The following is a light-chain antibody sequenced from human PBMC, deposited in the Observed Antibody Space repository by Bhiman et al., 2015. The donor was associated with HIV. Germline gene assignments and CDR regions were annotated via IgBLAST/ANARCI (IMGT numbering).Light chain of an antibody. Sequence: QSALTQPASVSGSPGQSITISCTGTSSDVGGYNYVSWYQQHPGKAPKLIIYDVSTRPSGVSDRFSGSKSGNTASLTVSGLQAEDEADYYCSSHGGDNNFDVFGTGTKVTVL. CDR3: SSHGGDNNFDV. J-gene: IGLJ1*01. V-gene: IGLV2-14*03. CDR1: SSDVGGYNY. CDR2: DVS.